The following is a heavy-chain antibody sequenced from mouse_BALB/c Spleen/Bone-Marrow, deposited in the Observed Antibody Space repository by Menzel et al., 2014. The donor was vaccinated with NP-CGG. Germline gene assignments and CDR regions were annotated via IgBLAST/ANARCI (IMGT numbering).Heavy chain of an antibody. J-gene: IGHJ1*01. CDR3: GRDRNYGSSWYFDV. CDR2: IRNKANGYTT. V-gene: IGHV7-3*02. Sequence: EVMLVGSGGGLVQPGGSLRLSCATSGFTFTDYYMSWVRQPPGKALEWLGFIRNKANGYTTEYSASVKGRFTISRDNSQSILYLQMNTLRAEDSATYYCGRDRNYGSSWYFDVWGAGTTVTVSS. D-gene: IGHD1-1*01. CDR1: GFTFTDYY.